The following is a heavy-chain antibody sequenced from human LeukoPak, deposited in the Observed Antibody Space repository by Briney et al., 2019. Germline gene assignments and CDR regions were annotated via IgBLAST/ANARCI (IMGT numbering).Heavy chain of an antibody. D-gene: IGHD6-19*01. CDR2: INWNGGST. CDR3: ARFVRVGAVAGAFDY. Sequence: GGSLRLSCAASGFTFDDYGMSWVRQAPGKGLEWVAGINWNGGSTGYADSVKGRFTISRDNAKNSLYLQMNSLRAEDTALYYCARFVRVGAVAGAFDYWGQGTLVTVSS. J-gene: IGHJ4*02. CDR1: GFTFDDYG. V-gene: IGHV3-20*04.